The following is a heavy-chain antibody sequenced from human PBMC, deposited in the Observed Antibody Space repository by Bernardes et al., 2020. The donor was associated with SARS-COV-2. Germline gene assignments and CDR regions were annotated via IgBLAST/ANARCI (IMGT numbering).Heavy chain of an antibody. V-gene: IGHV3-64D*06. CDR2: ISHNGGSN. CDR3: VKEHPADDH. J-gene: IGHJ5*02. CDR1: GFTFREYP. Sequence: GGSMRLSCLGTGFTFREYPMPWARQTPGEGLEYVSRISHNGGSNHSGDSVKGRFTISGDNSKNTKYLQMNSLRIEDTAVYNCVKEHPADDHWGQVILVTVTP.